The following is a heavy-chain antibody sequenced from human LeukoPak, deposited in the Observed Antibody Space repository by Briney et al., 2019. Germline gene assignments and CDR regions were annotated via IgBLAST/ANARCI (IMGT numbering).Heavy chain of an antibody. D-gene: IGHD3-10*01. CDR1: SDSISDYY. V-gene: IGHV4-59*08. J-gene: IGHJ5*02. CDR3: VRVHYSSGSLSSWFDP. Sequence: SETLSLTCTVSSDSISDYYRGWIRQPPGKGLEWIGYISYSGGVSYSPSLKPPVTISLDTSKNQVSLKLSSVTAADTAIYYCVRVHYSSGSLSSWFDPWGRGILVTVSS. CDR2: ISYSGGV.